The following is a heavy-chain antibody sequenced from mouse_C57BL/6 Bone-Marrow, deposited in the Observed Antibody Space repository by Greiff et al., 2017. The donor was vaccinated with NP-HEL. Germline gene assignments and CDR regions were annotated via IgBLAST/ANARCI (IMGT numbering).Heavy chain of an antibody. CDR2: FYPGSGSI. Sequence: VQLQQSGAELVKPGASVKLSCKASGYTFTEYTIHWVKQRSGQGLEWIGWFYPGSGSIKDNEKFKDKATLTADKSSSTVYMELSRLTSEDSAVYFCARHEEVYSYYGSSYFAWFAYWGQGTLVTVSA. V-gene: IGHV1-62-2*01. CDR1: GYTFTEYT. CDR3: ARHEEVYSYYGSSYFAWFAY. D-gene: IGHD1-1*01. J-gene: IGHJ3*01.